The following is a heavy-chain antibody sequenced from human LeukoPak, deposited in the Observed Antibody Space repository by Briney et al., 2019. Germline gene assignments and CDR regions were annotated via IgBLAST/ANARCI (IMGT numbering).Heavy chain of an antibody. Sequence: GGSLRLSCAASGFTFSSYAMSWVRQAPGKGLEWVSAISGSGGSTYYADSVKGRFTISRDNSKNTLYLQMNSLRAEDTAVYYCAKAIAVAGTQPGFDYWGQGTLVTVSS. D-gene: IGHD6-19*01. J-gene: IGHJ4*02. CDR3: AKAIAVAGTQPGFDY. V-gene: IGHV3-23*01. CDR2: ISGSGGST. CDR1: GFTFSSYA.